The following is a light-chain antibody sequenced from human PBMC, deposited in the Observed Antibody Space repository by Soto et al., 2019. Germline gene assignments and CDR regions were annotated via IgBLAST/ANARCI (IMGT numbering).Light chain of an antibody. CDR3: QQYGSSLTWT. J-gene: IGKJ1*01. CDR1: QSVSSSY. CDR2: GAS. V-gene: IGKV3-20*01. Sequence: EIVLMPSLGTPSLSPGERATLSCRASQSVSSSYLAWYQQKPGQAPRLLIYGASSRATGIPDRFSGSGSGTDFTLTISRLEPEDFAVYYCQQYGSSLTWTFGQGTKVDIK.